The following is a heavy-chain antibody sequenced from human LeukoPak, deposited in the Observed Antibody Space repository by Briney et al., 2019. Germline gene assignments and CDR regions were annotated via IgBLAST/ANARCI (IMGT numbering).Heavy chain of an antibody. CDR3: TTRVGEQWLVDVLNYYYMDV. V-gene: IGHV3-15*01. J-gene: IGHJ6*03. D-gene: IGHD6-19*01. CDR1: GFTFRNAW. CDR2: IKSKIDGGTT. Sequence: GGSLRLSCAAPGFTFRNAWMSWVRQAPGKGRGWARRIKSKIDGGTTEYAARVEGTSTISRNDSKNTLYLQMNSLKTEDTAVYYCTTRVGEQWLVDVLNYYYMDVWGKGTTVTVSS.